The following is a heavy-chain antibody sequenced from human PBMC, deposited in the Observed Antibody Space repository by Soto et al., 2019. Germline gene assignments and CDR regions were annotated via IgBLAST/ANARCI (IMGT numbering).Heavy chain of an antibody. CDR2: INSQADGGTT. V-gene: IGHV3-15*01. J-gene: IGHJ4*01. Sequence: GGSLRLSCAASGFTFNIAYISWVRQAPGKGLDWVGRINSQADGGTTDYAASVRGRFTISRDYSINTHYLQMNSLRHEHTRLYHCSTGFCHRHGGRGTLV. CDR3: STGFCHRH. CDR1: GFTFNIAY.